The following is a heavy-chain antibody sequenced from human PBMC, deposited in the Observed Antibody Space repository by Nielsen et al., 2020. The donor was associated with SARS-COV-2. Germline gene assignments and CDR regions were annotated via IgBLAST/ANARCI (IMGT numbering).Heavy chain of an antibody. D-gene: IGHD5-18*01. CDR1: GFTFSSYA. CDR2: ISYDGSNK. J-gene: IGHJ4*02. V-gene: IGHV3-30-3*01. CDR3: AKDPTRGYSYGVYFDY. Sequence: GESLKISCAASGFTFSSYAMHWVRQAPGKGLEWVAVISYDGSNKYYADSVKGRFTISRDNSKNTLYLQMNSLRAEDTAVYYCAKDPTRGYSYGVYFDYWGQGTLVTVSS.